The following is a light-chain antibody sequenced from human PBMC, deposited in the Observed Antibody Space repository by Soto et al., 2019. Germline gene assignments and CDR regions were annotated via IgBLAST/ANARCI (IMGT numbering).Light chain of an antibody. V-gene: IGLV2-14*01. J-gene: IGLJ1*01. CDR2: EVS. CDR3: TSYTRDTALV. CDR1: SSDVGGYDY. Sequence: QSALTQPASVSGSPGQSITISCTGSSSDVGGYDYVSWYQQHPGKAPKLMIYEVSNRPSGVSNRFSGSKSGSTASLTISGLQAEDEADYHCTSYTRDTALVFGSGTKGTVL.